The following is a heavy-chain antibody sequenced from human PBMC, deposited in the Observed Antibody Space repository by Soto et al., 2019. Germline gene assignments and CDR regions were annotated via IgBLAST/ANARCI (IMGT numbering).Heavy chain of an antibody. CDR1: GFTFYNSW. D-gene: IGHD2-15*01. V-gene: IGHV3-15*07. CDR3: TTGSVEGV. CDR2: IKRNSDGGRT. J-gene: IGHJ6*02. Sequence: EVQLVESGGGLVKPGGSLRLSCAASGFTFYNSWMNWVRQAPGKGLEWVGRIKRNSDGGRTDYAAPVKGRFTISRDDSDNMLYLQMNSLKTEDTAVYYCTTGSVEGVWGQGTTVSVSS.